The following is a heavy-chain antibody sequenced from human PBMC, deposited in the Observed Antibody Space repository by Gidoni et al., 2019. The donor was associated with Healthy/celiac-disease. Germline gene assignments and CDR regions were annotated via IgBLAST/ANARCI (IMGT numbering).Heavy chain of an antibody. CDR1: GYTFTGYY. J-gene: IGHJ4*02. D-gene: IGHD5-18*01. CDR2: INPNSGGT. V-gene: IGHV1-2*02. CDR3: ARDPEPYTAMARDYFEY. Sequence: QVQLVQSGAEVKKPGASVKVSCKASGYTFTGYYMHWVRQAPGQGLEWMGWINPNSGGTNYAQKFQGRVTMTRDTSISTAYMELSRLRSDDTAVYYCARDPEPYTAMARDYFEYWGQGTLVTVSS.